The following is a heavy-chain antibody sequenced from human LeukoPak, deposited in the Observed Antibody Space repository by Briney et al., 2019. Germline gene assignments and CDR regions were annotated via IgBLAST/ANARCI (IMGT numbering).Heavy chain of an antibody. D-gene: IGHD3-10*01. V-gene: IGHV4-59*08. CDR2: IYYSGSP. Sequence: SETLSLTCTVSGGSISSYYWSWIRQPPGKGLEWIGYIYYSGSPYYNPSLKSRVTMSLDTSKNQVSLNLTSVTAADTAVYYCARVRSAGPFDYWGQGTLVTVSS. J-gene: IGHJ4*02. CDR1: GGSISSYY. CDR3: ARVRSAGPFDY.